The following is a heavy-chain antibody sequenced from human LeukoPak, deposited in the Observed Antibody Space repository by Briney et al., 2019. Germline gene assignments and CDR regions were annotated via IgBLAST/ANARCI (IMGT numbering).Heavy chain of an antibody. V-gene: IGHV4-59*01. CDR3: ARSVTTFAYYYGMDV. CDR1: GGSISSYY. Sequence: SETLSLTCTVSGGSISSYYWSWIRQPPGKGLEWIGYIYYSGSTNCNPSLKSRVTISVDTSKNQFSLKLSSVTAADTAVYYCARSVTTFAYYYGMDVWGQGTTVTVSS. D-gene: IGHD4-11*01. CDR2: IYYSGST. J-gene: IGHJ6*02.